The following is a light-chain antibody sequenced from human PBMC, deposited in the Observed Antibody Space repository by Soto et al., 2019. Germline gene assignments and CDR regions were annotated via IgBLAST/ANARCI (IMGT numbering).Light chain of an antibody. V-gene: IGKV1-39*01. CDR1: QNIGTY. J-gene: IGKJ2*01. CDR2: SAS. Sequence: DFQMTQSPSSLSASVGDRVTITCRASQNIGTYLNWYQQKPGKAPRLLIYSASNLQSGVPSRFSGSGSGTDFTLTISSLHPEDFATYYCQKTYTFGQGTKLEIK. CDR3: QKTYT.